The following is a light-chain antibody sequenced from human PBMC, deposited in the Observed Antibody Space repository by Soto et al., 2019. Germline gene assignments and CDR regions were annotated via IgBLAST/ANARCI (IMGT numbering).Light chain of an antibody. CDR1: SSDVGGYNY. Sequence: QSALTQPPSAPGSPGQSVAISCTGTSSDVGGYNYVSWYQQHPGKAPNLMIYEVNKRPSGVPDRFSGSKSGNTASLTVSGLQAEDEADYYCSSYAGSSNVFGTGTKVTVL. J-gene: IGLJ1*01. V-gene: IGLV2-8*01. CDR3: SSYAGSSNV. CDR2: EVN.